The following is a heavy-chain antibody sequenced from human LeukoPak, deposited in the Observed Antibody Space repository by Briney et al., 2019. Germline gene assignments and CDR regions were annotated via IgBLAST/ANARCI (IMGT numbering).Heavy chain of an antibody. CDR3: ARDNELLDP. J-gene: IGHJ5*02. CDR1: GDSLSNSPYY. V-gene: IGHV4-39*07. CDR2: IYYSGGT. Sequence: PSETLSLTCTVSGDSLSNSPYYWGWIRQSPEKGLDWIGIIYYSGGTYYNPSLKSRITMSVDLSKNQFSLSLTSVTAADTAIYYCARDNELLDPWGPGTLVTVSS. D-gene: IGHD1-1*01.